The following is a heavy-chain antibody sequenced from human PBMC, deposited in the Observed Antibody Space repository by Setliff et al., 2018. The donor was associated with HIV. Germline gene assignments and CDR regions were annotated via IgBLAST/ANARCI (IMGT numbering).Heavy chain of an antibody. J-gene: IGHJ4*02. CDR3: ACGGFGELIYFDY. CDR2: TTPLLGTT. D-gene: IGHD3-10*01. Sequence: SVKVSCKASGNTFSSYGITWGRQAPGQGLEWMGGTTPLLGTTNYAQKFQGRVTITTDEPTNTVYMELSGLRSEDTAVYYCACGGFGELIYFDYWGQGTLVTVSS. CDR1: GNTFSSYG. V-gene: IGHV1-69*05.